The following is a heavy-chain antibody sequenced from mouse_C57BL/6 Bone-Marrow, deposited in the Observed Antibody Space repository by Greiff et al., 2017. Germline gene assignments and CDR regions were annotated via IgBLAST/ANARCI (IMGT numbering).Heavy chain of an antibody. Sequence: DVHLVESGGDLVKPGGSLKLSCAASGFTFSSYGMSWVRQTPDKRLEWVATISSGGSYTYYPDSVKGRFTISRDNAKNTLYLQMVSLKSEDTAMYYCATYYGSSDYAMDYWGQGTSVTVSS. J-gene: IGHJ4*01. V-gene: IGHV5-6*01. CDR2: ISSGGSYT. D-gene: IGHD1-1*01. CDR3: ATYYGSSDYAMDY. CDR1: GFTFSSYG.